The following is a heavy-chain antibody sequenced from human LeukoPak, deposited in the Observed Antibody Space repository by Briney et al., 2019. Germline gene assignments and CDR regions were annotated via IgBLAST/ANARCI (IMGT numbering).Heavy chain of an antibody. CDR1: GFTFSSYA. J-gene: IGHJ4*02. CDR2: ISGSGGST. Sequence: GGSLRLSCAASGFTFSSYAMSWVRQAPGKGLEWVSAISGSGGSTYYADSVKGRFTNSRDNSKNTLYLQMNSLRAVDTAVYYCAKGGVYHDYGVFDYWGQGTLVTVSS. V-gene: IGHV3-23*01. CDR3: AKGGVYHDYGVFDY. D-gene: IGHD4-17*01.